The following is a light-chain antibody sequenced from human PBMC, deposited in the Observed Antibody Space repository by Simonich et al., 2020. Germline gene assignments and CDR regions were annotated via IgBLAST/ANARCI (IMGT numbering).Light chain of an antibody. CDR3: SSYAVSNPL. CDR1: SSDVGGYNY. Sequence: QSALTQPPSASGSPGQSVTISCTGTSSDVGGYNYVSWYQQHPGKAPKLMIYEVSKRPSGVPVRFSGSKSGNTASLTVSGLQAEDEADYYCSSYAVSNPLFGGGTKLTVL. V-gene: IGLV2-8*01. J-gene: IGLJ2*01. CDR2: EVS.